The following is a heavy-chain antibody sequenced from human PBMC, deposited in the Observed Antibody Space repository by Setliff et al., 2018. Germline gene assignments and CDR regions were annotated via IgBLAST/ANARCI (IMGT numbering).Heavy chain of an antibody. CDR1: GGSISGYY. D-gene: IGHD6-19*01. V-gene: IGHV4-4*07. Sequence: SETLSLTCTVSGGSISGYYWSWIRQPAGKGLEWIGHIYIGGSANYNPSLKSRVTMSIDTSKNQFSLKLNSVTAADIAVYYCAREQWLDPPGYYYMDVWAKGTTVTVSS. CDR2: IYIGGSA. J-gene: IGHJ6*03. CDR3: AREQWLDPPGYYYMDV.